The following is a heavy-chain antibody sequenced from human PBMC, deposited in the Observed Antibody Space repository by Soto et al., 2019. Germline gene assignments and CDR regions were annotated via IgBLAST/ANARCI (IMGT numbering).Heavy chain of an antibody. CDR2: IWYDGSNK. Sequence: GGSLRLSCAASGFTFSSYGMHWVRQAPGKGLEWVAVIWYDGSNKYYADSVKGRFTISRDNSKNTLYLQMNSLRAEDTAVYYCARVSGGSCYSTLSYYYFGMDVWGQGPTVTVSS. V-gene: IGHV3-33*01. CDR1: GFTFSSYG. CDR3: ARVSGGSCYSTLSYYYFGMDV. D-gene: IGHD2-15*01. J-gene: IGHJ6*02.